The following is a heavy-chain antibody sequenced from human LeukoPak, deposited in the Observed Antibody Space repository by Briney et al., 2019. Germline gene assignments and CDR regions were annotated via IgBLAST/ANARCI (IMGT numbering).Heavy chain of an antibody. CDR2: ISAYNGNT. Sequence: ASVKVSCKASGYTFTSYGISWVRQAPGQGLEWMGWISAYNGNTNYAQKLQGRVTMTTDTSTGTAYMELRSLRSDDTAVYYCARDPSYDSPFDYWGQGTLVTVSS. D-gene: IGHD3-22*01. CDR3: ARDPSYDSPFDY. V-gene: IGHV1-18*01. J-gene: IGHJ4*02. CDR1: GYTFTSYG.